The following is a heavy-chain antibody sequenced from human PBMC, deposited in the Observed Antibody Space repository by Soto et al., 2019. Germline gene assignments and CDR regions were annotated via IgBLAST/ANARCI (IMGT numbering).Heavy chain of an antibody. CDR3: TVTRASTPNCFDP. V-gene: IGHV3-15*01. Sequence: EEQLVASGGGLVKSGGSLSLACAASGFTFRNAWMNCVREAPGKGQEWVGRIRSKSDGGTTDYGAPVKGRFTISRDDSKNTLFLQMISLESEATALYYYTVTRASTPNCFDPWGQGTLVSV. CDR1: GFTFRNAW. D-gene: IGHD2-15*01. CDR2: IRSKSDGGTT. J-gene: IGHJ5*02.